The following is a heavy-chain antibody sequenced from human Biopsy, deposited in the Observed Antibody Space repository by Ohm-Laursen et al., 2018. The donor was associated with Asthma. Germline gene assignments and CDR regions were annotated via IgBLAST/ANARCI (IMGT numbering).Heavy chain of an antibody. Sequence: SLRLSCAASGFSFNSYGMHWVRQAPGKGLEWVAGMSFDGRQTYYADPVKGRFTISRDNSKNTLYLQMNSLRAEDTAVYYCAKERYYDFWSGYPIWGQGTMVTVSS. CDR3: AKERYYDFWSGYPI. V-gene: IGHV3-30*18. CDR1: GFSFNSYG. D-gene: IGHD3-3*01. CDR2: MSFDGRQT. J-gene: IGHJ3*02.